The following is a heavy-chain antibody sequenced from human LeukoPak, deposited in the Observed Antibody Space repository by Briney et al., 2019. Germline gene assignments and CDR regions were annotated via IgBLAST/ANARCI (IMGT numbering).Heavy chain of an antibody. CDR3: ALAGYRSSGLGV. D-gene: IGHD6-13*01. CDR1: GFTFSSYW. V-gene: IGHV3-7*05. CDR2: IKQDGSEK. Sequence: GGSLRLSCAVSGFTFSSYWMTWVRQAPGKGLEWVAKIKQDGSEKYYVDSVKGRFTISRDNARNSVYLQMNSLRAEDTALYYCALAGYRSSGLGVWGQGTLVTVSS. J-gene: IGHJ4*02.